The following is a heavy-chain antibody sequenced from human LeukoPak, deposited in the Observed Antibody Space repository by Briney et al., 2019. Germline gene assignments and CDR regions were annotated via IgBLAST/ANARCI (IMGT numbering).Heavy chain of an antibody. D-gene: IGHD6-13*01. CDR3: AREAGYSSSWYIDY. V-gene: IGHV4-61*01. J-gene: IGHJ4*02. Sequence: SETLSLTCTVSGGSIGSSSYYWGWIRQPPGKGLEWIGYLSYSGSTNYNPSLKSRVTISVDTSKNQLSLKLSSVTAADTAVYFCAREAGYSSSWYIDYWGQGTLVTVSS. CDR2: LSYSGST. CDR1: GGSIGSSSYY.